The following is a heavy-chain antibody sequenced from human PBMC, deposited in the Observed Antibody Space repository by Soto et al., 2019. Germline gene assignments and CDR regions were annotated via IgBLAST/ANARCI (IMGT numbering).Heavy chain of an antibody. CDR3: ARDLGYYASDGYFDY. J-gene: IGHJ4*02. V-gene: IGHV3-11*01. CDR2: ISSSGSII. CDR1: GFTFSDYY. D-gene: IGHD3-22*01. Sequence: PGGSLRLSCAASGFTFSDYYMSWIRQAPGKGLEWVSYISSSGSIIYYADSVKGRFTISRDNAKNSLCLQLNSLRAEDTAVYYCARDLGYYASDGYFDYWGQGTLVTVSS.